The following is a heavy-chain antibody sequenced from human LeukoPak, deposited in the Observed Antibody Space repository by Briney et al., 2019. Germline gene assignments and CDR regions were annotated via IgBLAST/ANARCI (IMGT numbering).Heavy chain of an antibody. CDR2: INHSGST. CDR3: ARDATPEYQLLWIDDGGAFDI. CDR1: GGSFSGYY. J-gene: IGHJ3*02. V-gene: IGHV4-34*01. D-gene: IGHD2-2*01. Sequence: SETLSLTCAVYGGSFSGYYWSWIRQPPGKGLEWIGEINHSGSTNYNPSLKSRVTISVDTSKNQFSLKLSSVTAADTAVYYCARDATPEYQLLWIDDGGAFDIWGQGTMVTVSS.